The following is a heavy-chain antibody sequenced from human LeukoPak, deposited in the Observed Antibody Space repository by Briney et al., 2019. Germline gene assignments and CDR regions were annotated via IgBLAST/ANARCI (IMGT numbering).Heavy chain of an antibody. CDR1: GGSISSYY. Sequence: SETLSLPCTVSGGSISSYYWSWIRQPPGKGLEGIGYIYYSGSTNYNPSLKSRVTISVDTSKNQFSLKLSSVTAADTAVYYCARMLSFCSGGSCYSLWFDPWGQGTLVTVSS. CDR3: ARMLSFCSGGSCYSLWFDP. CDR2: IYYSGST. J-gene: IGHJ5*02. D-gene: IGHD2-15*01. V-gene: IGHV4-59*01.